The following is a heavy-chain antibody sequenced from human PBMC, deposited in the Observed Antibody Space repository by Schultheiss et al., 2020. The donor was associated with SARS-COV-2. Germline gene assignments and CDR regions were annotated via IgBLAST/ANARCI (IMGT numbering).Heavy chain of an antibody. D-gene: IGHD6-13*01. V-gene: IGHV4-59*01. CDR2: IYYSGST. Sequence: GPLRLSCTVSGGSISSYYWSWIRQPPGKGLEWIGYIYYSGSTYYNPSLKSRVTISVDTSKNQFSLKLSSVTAADTAVYYCASASSSWYPHYFDYWGQGTLVTVSS. CDR3: ASASSSWYPHYFDY. J-gene: IGHJ4*02. CDR1: GGSISSYY.